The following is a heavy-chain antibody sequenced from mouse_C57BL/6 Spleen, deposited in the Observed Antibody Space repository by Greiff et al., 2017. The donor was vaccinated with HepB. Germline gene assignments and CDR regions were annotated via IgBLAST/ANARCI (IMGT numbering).Heavy chain of an antibody. V-gene: IGHV1-80*01. Sequence: QVQLKQSGAELVKPGASVKISCKASGYAFSSYWMNWVKQRPGKGLEWIGQIYPGDGDTNYNGKFKGKATLTADKSSSTAYMQLSSLTSEDSAVYFCASYYSNWDVFYAMDYWGQGTSVTVSS. D-gene: IGHD2-5*01. CDR2: IYPGDGDT. J-gene: IGHJ4*01. CDR1: GYAFSSYW. CDR3: ASYYSNWDVFYAMDY.